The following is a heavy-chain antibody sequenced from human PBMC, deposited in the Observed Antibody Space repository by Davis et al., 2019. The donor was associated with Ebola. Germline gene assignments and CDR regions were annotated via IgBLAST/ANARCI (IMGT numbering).Heavy chain of an antibody. V-gene: IGHV4-34*01. CDR1: GGSFSGYY. D-gene: IGHD5-18*01. J-gene: IGHJ4*02. CDR3: ARGRRYSYGPPRY. Sequence: SETLSLTCAVYGGSFSGYYWSWICPPPGKGLEWIGEINHSGSTNYNPSLKSRVTISVDTSKNQFSMKLSSVTAADTAVYYCARGRRYSYGPPRYWGQGTLVTVSS. CDR2: INHSGST.